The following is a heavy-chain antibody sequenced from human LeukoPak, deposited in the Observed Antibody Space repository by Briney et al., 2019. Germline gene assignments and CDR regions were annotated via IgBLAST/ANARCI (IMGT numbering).Heavy chain of an antibody. V-gene: IGHV3-23*01. Sequence: GGPLKLSCAVCGFTFSTYAMSWLRPATGKGLEWVSTISGSGGNTYYTDSVKGRFTIFRDNSKNTLFLQMNSLRAEDTAVYYCAKDYLHRPIVPDCSGGSCYSGLFDYWGQGNLVSVPS. CDR1: GFTFSTYA. D-gene: IGHD2-15*01. J-gene: IGHJ4*02. CDR2: ISGSGGNT. CDR3: AKDYLHRPIVPDCSGGSCYSGLFDY.